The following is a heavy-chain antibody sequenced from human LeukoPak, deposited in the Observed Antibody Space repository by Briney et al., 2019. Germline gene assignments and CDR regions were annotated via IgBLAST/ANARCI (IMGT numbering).Heavy chain of an antibody. D-gene: IGHD2-2*01. J-gene: IGHJ6*02. CDR3: ARERCSSTTCYGAYYYYYGMDV. CDR2: ISYDGSNK. CDR1: GFTFSSYA. Sequence: GGSLRLSCAASGFTFSSYAMHWVRQAPGKGLEWVAVISYDGSNKYYADSVKGRFTISRDNSKNTLYLQMNSLRAEDTAVYYCARERCSSTTCYGAYYYYYGMDVWGQGTTVTVSS. V-gene: IGHV3-30-3*01.